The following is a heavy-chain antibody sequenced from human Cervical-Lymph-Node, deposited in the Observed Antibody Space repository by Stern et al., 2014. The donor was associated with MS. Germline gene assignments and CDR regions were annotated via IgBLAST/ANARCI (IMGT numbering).Heavy chain of an antibody. CDR1: GFTFSSYA. V-gene: IGHV3-30*01. CDR3: AREGGSYFDY. D-gene: IGHD1-26*01. CDR2: ISYDGSNK. Sequence: VQLLESGGGVVQPGRSLRLSCAASGFTFSSYAMHWVRQAPGKGLEWVAVISYDGSNKYYADSVKGRFTISRDNSKNTLYLQMNSLRAEDTAVYYCAREGGSYFDYWGQGTLVTVSS. J-gene: IGHJ4*02.